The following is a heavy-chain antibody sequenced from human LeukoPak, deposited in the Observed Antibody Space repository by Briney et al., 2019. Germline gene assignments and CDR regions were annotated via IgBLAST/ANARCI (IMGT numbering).Heavy chain of an antibody. CDR3: AKVPSKFIAAVDY. V-gene: IGHV3-23*01. CDR2: ISSSGGST. CDR1: GFTFSSYT. D-gene: IGHD6-13*01. Sequence: GGSLRLSCAASGFTFSSYTMSWVRQAPGKGLEWVSAISSSGGSTYYADSVKGRFTISRDNSKNTLYLQMNSLRAEDTAVYYCAKVPSKFIAAVDYWGQGTLVTVSS. J-gene: IGHJ4*02.